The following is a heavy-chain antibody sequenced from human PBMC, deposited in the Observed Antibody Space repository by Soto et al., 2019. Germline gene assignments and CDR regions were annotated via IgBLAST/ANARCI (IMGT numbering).Heavy chain of an antibody. Sequence: QGQLVESGGGVVQPGRSLSLSCAASGFTFRNYGMHWVRQAPGKGLEWLAVIWYDGSNKYYADSVKGRFTISRDNSKNTLYLEMNSLRDEDTAVYYCARDVRSRRYDLWGQGTLVIVSS. CDR2: IWYDGSNK. CDR1: GFTFRNYG. J-gene: IGHJ5*02. CDR3: ARDVRSRRYDL. V-gene: IGHV3-33*01. D-gene: IGHD3-10*02.